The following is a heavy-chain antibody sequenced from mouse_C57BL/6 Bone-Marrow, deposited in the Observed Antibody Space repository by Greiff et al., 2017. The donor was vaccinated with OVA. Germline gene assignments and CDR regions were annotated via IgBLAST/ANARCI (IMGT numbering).Heavy chain of an antibody. CDR2: IDPSDSYT. CDR3: ARGGAYYSNVYYYAMDY. Sequence: QVQLQQPGAELVKPGASVKLSCKASGYTFTSYWMQWVRQRPGQGLEWIGEIDPSDSYTNYNQNFKGKATLTVDTSSSTAYMQLSSLTSEDSAVYYCARGGAYYSNVYYYAMDYWGQGTSVTVSS. D-gene: IGHD2-5*01. CDR1: GYTFTSYW. J-gene: IGHJ4*01. V-gene: IGHV1-50*01.